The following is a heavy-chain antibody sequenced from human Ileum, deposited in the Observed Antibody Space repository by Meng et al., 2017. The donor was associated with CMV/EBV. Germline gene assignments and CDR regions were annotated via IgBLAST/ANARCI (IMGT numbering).Heavy chain of an antibody. Sequence: SVKVSCKASGGTFSSYAISWVRQAPGQGLEWMGGISPIFGTANYAQKFQGRVTITTDESTSTAYMELSSLRSEDTAVYYCARGARYCSSTSCYFRDDYYYYGMDVWGQGSTVAFSS. J-gene: IGHJ6*02. V-gene: IGHV1-69*05. CDR1: GGTFSSYA. CDR3: ARGARYCSSTSCYFRDDYYYYGMDV. D-gene: IGHD2-2*01. CDR2: ISPIFGTA.